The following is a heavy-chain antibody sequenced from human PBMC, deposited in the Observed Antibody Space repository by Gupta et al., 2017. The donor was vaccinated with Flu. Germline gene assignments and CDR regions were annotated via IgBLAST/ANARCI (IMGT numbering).Heavy chain of an antibody. CDR3: AKGADIVVVPTVDY. V-gene: IGHV3-23*01. CDR2: ISGSGDYT. D-gene: IGHD2-2*01. Sequence: QAPGKGLGWVSTISGSGDYTHYADSVKGRFTVSRDNSKDTFYLLMNSLRVEDTAVYFCAKGADIVVVPTVDYWGQGTLVTVSS. J-gene: IGHJ4*02.